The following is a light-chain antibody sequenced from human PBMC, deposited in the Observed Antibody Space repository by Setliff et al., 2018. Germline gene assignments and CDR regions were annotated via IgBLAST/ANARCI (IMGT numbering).Light chain of an antibody. CDR1: SSDVGTYKL. V-gene: IGLV2-8*01. J-gene: IGLJ1*01. Sequence: QSALTQPPSASGSPGQSVTISCTGTSSDVGTYKLVSWFQQHPGKGPKLVIYEVNRRPSGVPDRFSGSKSGNTASLTVSGLQAEDEADYYCSSYAGGDIYVFGTGTKVTV. CDR3: SSYAGGDIYV. CDR2: EVN.